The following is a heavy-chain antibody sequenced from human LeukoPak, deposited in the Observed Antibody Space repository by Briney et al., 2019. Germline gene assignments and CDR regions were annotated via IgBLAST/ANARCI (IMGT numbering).Heavy chain of an antibody. V-gene: IGHV3-48*03. J-gene: IGHJ4*02. D-gene: IGHD3-10*01. CDR1: GFTFSSYE. CDR3: ARDTLGPYYYGSGCYP. CDR2: ISSSGSTI. Sequence: GGSLRLSCAASGFTFSSYEMNWVRQAPGKGLEWVSYISSSGSTIYYADSVKGRFTISRDNAKTSLYLQMNSLRAEDTAVYYCARDTLGPYYYGSGCYPWGQGTLVTVSS.